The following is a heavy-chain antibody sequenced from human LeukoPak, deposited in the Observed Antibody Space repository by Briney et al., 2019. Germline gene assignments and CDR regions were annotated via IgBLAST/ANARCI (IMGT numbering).Heavy chain of an antibody. D-gene: IGHD2-8*01. Sequence: GASVKVSCKASGGTFSSYAISWVRQAPGQGLEWMGGIIPIFGTANYAQKFQGRVTITADESTSTAYMELSSLRSEDTAVYYCARDCTNGVCEYFQHWGQGTLVTVFS. CDR3: ARDCTNGVCEYFQH. J-gene: IGHJ1*01. V-gene: IGHV1-69*13. CDR1: GGTFSSYA. CDR2: IIPIFGTA.